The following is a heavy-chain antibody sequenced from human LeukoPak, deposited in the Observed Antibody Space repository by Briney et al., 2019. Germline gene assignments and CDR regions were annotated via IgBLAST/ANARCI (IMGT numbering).Heavy chain of an antibody. CDR1: GGTFSSYA. Sequence: SVKVSCKASGGTFSSYAISWVRQAPGQGLEWMGRIIPILGIANYAQKLQGRVTMTTDTSTSTAYMELRSLRSDDTAVYYCARDLAVWSGLDIWGQGTMVTVSS. D-gene: IGHD3-3*01. CDR2: IIPILGIA. CDR3: ARDLAVWSGLDI. J-gene: IGHJ3*02. V-gene: IGHV1-69*04.